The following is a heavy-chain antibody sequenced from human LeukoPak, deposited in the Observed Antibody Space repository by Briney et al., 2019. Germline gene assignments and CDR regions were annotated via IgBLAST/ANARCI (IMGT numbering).Heavy chain of an antibody. J-gene: IGHJ4*02. CDR2: ISSSSSYI. CDR3: ARGSGSGWSGC. V-gene: IGHV3-21*01. D-gene: IGHD6-19*01. CDR1: GFTFSSYS. Sequence: GGSLRLSCAASGFTFSSYSMNWVRQAPGKGLEWVSSISSSSSYIYYAVLVKGRFTISRDNAKNSLYLQMNSLRAADTAVYYCARGSGSGWSGCWGQGTLVTVSS.